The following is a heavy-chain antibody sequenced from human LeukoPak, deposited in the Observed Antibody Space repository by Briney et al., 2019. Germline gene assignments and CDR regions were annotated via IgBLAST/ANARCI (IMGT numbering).Heavy chain of an antibody. J-gene: IGHJ4*02. CDR3: ARVYQSAEYYFDY. CDR1: GGSIDSYY. D-gene: IGHD2-2*01. CDR2: IYYTGST. V-gene: IGHV4-59*01. Sequence: SETLSLTCTVSGGSIDSYYWSWIRQPPGKGLDWIGYIYYTGSTEYHPSLKSRVTISLDTSKNQFSLKLTSVTAADTAVYYCARVYQSAEYYFDYWGQGNLVSVS.